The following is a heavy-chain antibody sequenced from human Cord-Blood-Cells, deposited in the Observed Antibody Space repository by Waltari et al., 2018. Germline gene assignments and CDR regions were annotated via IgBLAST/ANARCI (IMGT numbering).Heavy chain of an antibody. Sequence: EVQLVESGGGLIQPGGSLKLSCAASWFTVSSNYMSWVRQAPGKGLEWVSVIYSGGSTYYADSVKGRFTISRDNSKNTLYLQMNSLRAEDTAVYYCARASGSWVTGYFDLWGRGTLVTVSS. CDR2: IYSGGST. CDR1: WFTVSSNY. J-gene: IGHJ2*01. D-gene: IGHD2-21*02. CDR3: ARASGSWVTGYFDL. V-gene: IGHV3-53*01.